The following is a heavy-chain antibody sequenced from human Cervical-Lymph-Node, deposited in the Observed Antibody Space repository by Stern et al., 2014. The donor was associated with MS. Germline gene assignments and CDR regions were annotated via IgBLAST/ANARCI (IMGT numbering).Heavy chain of an antibody. CDR1: GYTFTNYY. Sequence: QVQLGQSGPEVRKPGASVKVSCKASGYTFTNYYVLWVRQAPGQGLEWKGLINPSRGSTNSAQKFQGRVTMTRDTSTSTVYMELSSLRSEDTAVYYCARCQDIVLVLGQLENYYYGMDVWGQGTTVTVSS. CDR3: ARCQDIVLVLGQLENYYYGMDV. D-gene: IGHD2-2*01. J-gene: IGHJ6*02. CDR2: INPSRGST. V-gene: IGHV1-46*03.